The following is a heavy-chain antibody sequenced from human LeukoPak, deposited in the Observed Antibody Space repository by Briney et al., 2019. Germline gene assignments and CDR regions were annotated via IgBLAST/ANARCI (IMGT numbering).Heavy chain of an antibody. J-gene: IGHJ5*02. Sequence: SETLSLTCTVSGGSISSSSYYWGWIRQPPGKGLEWIGSIYHSGSTYYNPSLKSRVTISVDTSKNQFSLKLSSVTAADTAVYYCARRVVPAASEIDPWGQGTLVTVSS. D-gene: IGHD2-2*01. CDR1: GGSISSSSYY. CDR3: ARRVVPAASEIDP. V-gene: IGHV4-39*01. CDR2: IYHSGST.